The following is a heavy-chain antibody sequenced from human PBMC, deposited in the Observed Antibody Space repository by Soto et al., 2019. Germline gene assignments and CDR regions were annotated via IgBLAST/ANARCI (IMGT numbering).Heavy chain of an antibody. CDR1: GGTFSSYA. J-gene: IGHJ6*02. D-gene: IGHD2-21*01. Sequence: QVQLVQSGAEVKKPGSSVKVSCKASGGTFSSYAISWVRQAPGRGLEWMGGIIPIFGTANYAQKFQGRVTITADESTSTAYMELSSLRSEDTAVYYCARDWVIVAQGAYYYYGMDVWGQGTTVTVSS. CDR3: ARDWVIVAQGAYYYYGMDV. V-gene: IGHV1-69*01. CDR2: IIPIFGTA.